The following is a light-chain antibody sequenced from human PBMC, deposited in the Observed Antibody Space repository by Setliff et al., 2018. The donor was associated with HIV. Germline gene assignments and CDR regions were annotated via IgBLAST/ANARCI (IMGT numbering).Light chain of an antibody. V-gene: IGLV3-21*04. Sequence: SYELTQPPSVSVAPGKTATLTCGGNNIGSKGVHWYQQKAGQAPVVVIYFDNNRPSGIPERFSGSNSGNTATLTISRVEAGDEADYYCQVWAGGSDHRVFGGGTKGTVL. CDR2: FDN. CDR3: QVWAGGSDHRV. J-gene: IGLJ3*02. CDR1: NIGSKG.